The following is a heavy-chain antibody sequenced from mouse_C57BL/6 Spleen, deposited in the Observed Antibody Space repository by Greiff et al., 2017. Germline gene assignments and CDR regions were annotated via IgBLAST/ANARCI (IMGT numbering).Heavy chain of an antibody. V-gene: IGHV5-17*01. D-gene: IGHD2-5*01. CDR2: ISSGSSTI. CDR3: ARSNPYAMDY. J-gene: IGHJ4*01. CDR1: GFTFSDYG. Sequence: DVMLVESGGGLVKPGGSLKLSCAASGFTFSDYGMHWVRQAPEKGLEWVAYISSGSSTIYYADTVKGRFTISRDNAKNTLFLQMTSLRSEDTAMYYCARSNPYAMDYWGQGTSVTVSS.